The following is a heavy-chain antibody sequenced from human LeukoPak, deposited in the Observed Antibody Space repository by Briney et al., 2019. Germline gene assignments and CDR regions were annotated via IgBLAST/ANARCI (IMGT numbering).Heavy chain of an antibody. Sequence: ASVKVSCKASGYTFTSYGISWVRQAPGQGLEWMGWISAYNGNTNYAQKFQGRVTITRNTSISTAYMELSSLRSEDTAVYYCARVVVGATGGWFDPWGQGTLVTVSS. CDR1: GYTFTSYG. CDR2: ISAYNGNT. V-gene: IGHV1-18*01. CDR3: ARVVVGATGGWFDP. D-gene: IGHD1-26*01. J-gene: IGHJ5*02.